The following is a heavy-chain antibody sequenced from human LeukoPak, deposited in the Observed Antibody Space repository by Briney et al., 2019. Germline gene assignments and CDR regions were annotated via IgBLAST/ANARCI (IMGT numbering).Heavy chain of an antibody. CDR3: ARGSGALYYGMDV. CDR2: INFSGST. J-gene: IGHJ6*02. CDR1: GGSISSYY. V-gene: IGHV4-59*01. D-gene: IGHD3-10*01. Sequence: SETLSLTCTVSGGSISSYYWSWIRQPPGKGLEWIGYINFSGSTNYNPSLKSRVTISADTSKDQFSLKLTSVTAADTAVYYCARGSGALYYGMDVWGQGTTVTVSS.